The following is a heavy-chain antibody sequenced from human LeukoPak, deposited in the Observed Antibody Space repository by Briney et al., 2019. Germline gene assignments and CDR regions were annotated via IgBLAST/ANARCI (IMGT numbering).Heavy chain of an antibody. CDR3: SKDLRVGATNYYYYMDV. Sequence: GGSLRLSCAASGFTFSSYAMSWVRQAPGKGLEWVSAIGGSGGSTYYADSVKGRFTISRDNSKNTLNLQMNSLRAEDTAVYYCSKDLRVGATNYYYYMDVWGKGTTVTVSS. CDR1: GFTFSSYA. D-gene: IGHD1-26*01. CDR2: IGGSGGST. J-gene: IGHJ6*03. V-gene: IGHV3-23*01.